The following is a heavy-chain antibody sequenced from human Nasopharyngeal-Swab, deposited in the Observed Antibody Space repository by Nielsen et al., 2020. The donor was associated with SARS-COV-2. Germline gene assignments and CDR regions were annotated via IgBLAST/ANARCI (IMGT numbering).Heavy chain of an antibody. CDR2: ISGSGGST. J-gene: IGHJ4*02. Sequence: GGSLRLSCAASEFTLSSYCMTWVRQAPGKGLEWVSAISGSGGSTYYADSVKGRFTISRDNSKNTLYLQMNSLRAEDTAVYYCAKGGDSGYDYGPHDYWGQGTLVTVSS. CDR1: EFTLSSYC. D-gene: IGHD5-12*01. CDR3: AKGGDSGYDYGPHDY. V-gene: IGHV3-23*01.